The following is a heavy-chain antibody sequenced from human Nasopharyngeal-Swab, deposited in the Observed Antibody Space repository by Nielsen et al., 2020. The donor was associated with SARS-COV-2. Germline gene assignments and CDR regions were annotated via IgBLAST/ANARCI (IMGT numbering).Heavy chain of an antibody. CDR1: GFLFSSYD. D-gene: IGHD3/OR15-3a*01. CDR3: ARDMISGPPDYFDH. CDR2: TSADESHK. J-gene: IGHJ4*02. Sequence: GESLKISCVASGFLFSSYDMHWVRRAPGKGLEWVAGTSADESHKYYAAGSVKDRFTISRDNSRNTLYLQMNSLTSEDTAMYYCARDMISGPPDYFDHWGQGTLVTVSS. V-gene: IGHV3-30-3*01.